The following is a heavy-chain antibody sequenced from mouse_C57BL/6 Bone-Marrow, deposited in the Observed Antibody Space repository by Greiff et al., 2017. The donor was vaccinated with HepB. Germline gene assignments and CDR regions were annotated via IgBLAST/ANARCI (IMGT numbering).Heavy chain of an antibody. Sequence: EVQLQQSGAELVRPGASVKLSCTASGFNIKDDYMHWVKQRPEQGLEWIGWIDTENGDTEYASKFQGRATITADTSSNTAYLQLSSLTSEDTAVYYCTSGCDYDLFAYWGQGTLVTVSA. CDR2: IDTENGDT. CDR1: GFNIKDDY. V-gene: IGHV14-4*01. J-gene: IGHJ3*01. D-gene: IGHD2-4*01. CDR3: TSGCDYDLFAY.